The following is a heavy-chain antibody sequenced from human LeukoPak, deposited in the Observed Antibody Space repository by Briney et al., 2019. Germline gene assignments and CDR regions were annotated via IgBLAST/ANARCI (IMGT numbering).Heavy chain of an antibody. CDR1: GYTFSNYY. CDR2: INPSGGST. Sequence: GASVKVSCKASGYTFSNYYMHWVXXAPXQXLEWMGIINPSGGSTSYEQKFQGRVTMTRDTSTSTVYMEMSSLTSEDTAVYYCARGAYYYDSSGSGAFDIWGQGTMVTVSS. CDR3: ARGAYYYDSSGSGAFDI. D-gene: IGHD3-22*01. V-gene: IGHV1-46*01. J-gene: IGHJ3*02.